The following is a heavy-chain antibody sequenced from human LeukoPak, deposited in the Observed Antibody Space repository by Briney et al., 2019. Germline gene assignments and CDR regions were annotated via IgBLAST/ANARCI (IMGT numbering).Heavy chain of an antibody. CDR1: GFRFKNFG. V-gene: IGHV3-23*01. J-gene: IGHJ4*02. Sequence: GGSLRLSCAASGFRFKNFGMTWVRQAPGKGLEWGSTISASGGGAYYADSVKGRFTISRDNSKDTLSLQMNTLRAEDTAVYYCAKDVRRAEYCSATTCYTSSFAYWGQGTLVTVSS. CDR3: AKDVRRAEYCSATTCYTSSFAY. D-gene: IGHD2-2*02. CDR2: ISASGGGA.